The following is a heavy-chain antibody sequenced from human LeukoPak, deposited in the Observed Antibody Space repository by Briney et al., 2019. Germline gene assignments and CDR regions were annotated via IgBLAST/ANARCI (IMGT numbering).Heavy chain of an antibody. CDR2: KYYSGST. CDR3: ATQDSSSWYFDS. D-gene: IGHD6-13*01. CDR1: GVSINTCCYY. Sequence: SETLSLTCDVSGVSINTCCYYWTWIRQPPGKGLEWIGYKYYSGSTRYNSSLRSRLTISLDTSKNQFSLRLTSVTAADTAVYYCATQDSSSWYFDSWGQGTLVTVSS. J-gene: IGHJ4*02. V-gene: IGHV4-61*01.